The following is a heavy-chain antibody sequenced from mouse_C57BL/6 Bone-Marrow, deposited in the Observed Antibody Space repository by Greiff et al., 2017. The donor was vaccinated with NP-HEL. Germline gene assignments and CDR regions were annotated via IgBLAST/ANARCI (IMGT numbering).Heavy chain of an antibody. J-gene: IGHJ2*01. D-gene: IGHD2-3*01. Sequence: EVQLQESGPELVKPGASVKMSCKASGYTFTDYNMHWMKQSHGKSLEWIGYINPNNGGTSYNQKFKGKATLTVNKSSSTAYMELRSLTSEDSAVYYCARKGWLLLYFDYWGQGTTLTVSS. CDR3: ARKGWLLLYFDY. V-gene: IGHV1-22*01. CDR2: INPNNGGT. CDR1: GYTFTDYN.